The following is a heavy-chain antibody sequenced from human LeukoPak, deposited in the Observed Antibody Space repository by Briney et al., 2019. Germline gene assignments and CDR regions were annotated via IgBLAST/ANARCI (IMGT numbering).Heavy chain of an antibody. CDR1: GFTFSSYS. Sequence: GGSLRLSCAASGFTFSSYSMNWVRQAPGKGLEWVSYISSSSSTIYYADSVKGRFTISRDNAKNSLYLQMNSLRAGDTAVYYCARESYYGSGSYYFDYWGQGTLVTVSS. D-gene: IGHD3-10*01. J-gene: IGHJ4*02. CDR3: ARESYYGSGSYYFDY. V-gene: IGHV3-48*04. CDR2: ISSSSSTI.